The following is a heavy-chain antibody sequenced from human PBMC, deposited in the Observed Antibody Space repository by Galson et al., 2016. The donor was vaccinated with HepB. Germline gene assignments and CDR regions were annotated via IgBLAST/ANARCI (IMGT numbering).Heavy chain of an antibody. J-gene: IGHJ4*02. CDR1: GGSVSNYV. Sequence: SVKVSCKASGGSVSNYVITWVRQAPGQGLEWMGEIIHMFGTTKYAKKFQGRVPITADKSTSTGHMELSSLRFEDTAVYYCASANGVTWSDYFDYWGQGTRVTVSS. CDR3: ASANGVTWSDYFDY. D-gene: IGHD4-11*01. V-gene: IGHV1-69*06. CDR2: IIHMFGTT.